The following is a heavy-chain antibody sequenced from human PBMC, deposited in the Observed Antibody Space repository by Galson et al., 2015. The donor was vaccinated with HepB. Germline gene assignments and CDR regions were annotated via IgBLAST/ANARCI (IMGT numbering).Heavy chain of an antibody. CDR2: IYWDDEK. CDR1: GFSLSTSGVG. CDR3: AHSGLYYGSGSCFDY. D-gene: IGHD3-10*01. Sequence: PALVKPTQTLTLTCTFSGFSLSTSGVGVGWIRQPPGKALEWLALIYWDDEKRYSPSLKSRLTITKDTSKNQVVLAMTNMDPVDTATYYCAHSGLYYGSGSCFDYWGQGTLVTVSS. J-gene: IGHJ4*02. V-gene: IGHV2-5*02.